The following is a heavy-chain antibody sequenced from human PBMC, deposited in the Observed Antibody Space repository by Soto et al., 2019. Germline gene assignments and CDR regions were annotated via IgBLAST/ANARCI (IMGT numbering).Heavy chain of an antibody. CDR3: ARARGYRPDY. Sequence: EVQLVESGGGLVQPGGSLRLSCEASGFTFSSYWMHWVRQAPGKGLEWVSRINSDGSSTSYADSVKGRFTISRDNAKNTLYLQMNSLRAAGTAGYYCARARGYRPDYWGQGTLVNVSS. J-gene: IGHJ4*02. CDR2: INSDGSST. CDR1: GFTFSSYW. D-gene: IGHD5-18*01. V-gene: IGHV3-74*01.